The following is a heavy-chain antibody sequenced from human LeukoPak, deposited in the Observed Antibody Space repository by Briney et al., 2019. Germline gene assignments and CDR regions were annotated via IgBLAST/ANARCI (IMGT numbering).Heavy chain of an antibody. CDR2: LYSGGST. CDR1: GFTVSSNY. V-gene: IGHV3-66*01. J-gene: IGHJ4*02. Sequence: GGSLRLSCAASGFTVSSNYMSWVRQAPGKGLEWVSVLYSGGSTYYADSVKGRFTISRDNSKNTLYLQMNSLRAEDTAVYYCANLLVSCPRQRGGFDYWGQGTLVTVSS. CDR3: ANLLVSCPRQRGGFDY. D-gene: IGHD2-2*01.